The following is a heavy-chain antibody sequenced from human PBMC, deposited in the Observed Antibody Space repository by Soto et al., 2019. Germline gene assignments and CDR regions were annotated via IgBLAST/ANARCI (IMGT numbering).Heavy chain of an antibody. CDR3: AKIGSSWPGDFDY. Sequence: GALRLSCAASGFTFSSYGMHWVRQAPGKGLEWVAVISYDGSNKYYADSVKGRFTISRDNSKNTLYLQMNSLRAEDTAVYYCAKIGSSWPGDFDYWGQGTLVTVSS. V-gene: IGHV3-30*18. CDR2: ISYDGSNK. J-gene: IGHJ4*02. D-gene: IGHD6-13*01. CDR1: GFTFSSYG.